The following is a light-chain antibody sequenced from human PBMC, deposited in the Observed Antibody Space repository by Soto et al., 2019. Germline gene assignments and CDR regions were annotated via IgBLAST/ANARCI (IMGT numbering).Light chain of an antibody. CDR1: SPNIGLND. V-gene: IGLV1-44*01. Sequence: QSVLTQPPSASGTPGQTVTISCSGSSPNIGLNDVHWYRQLSGTAPQILIYDTNQQATGVPDRFSGARSGTSASLAIHGRQSEDEADYHWAAWDDSLNGPGFGGGTKRTVL. J-gene: IGLJ2*01. CDR2: DTN. CDR3: AAWDDSLNGPG.